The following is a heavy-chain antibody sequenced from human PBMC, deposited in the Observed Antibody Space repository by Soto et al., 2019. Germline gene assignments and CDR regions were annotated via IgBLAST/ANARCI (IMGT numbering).Heavy chain of an antibody. Sequence: ASETLSLTCAVSGGSLSSSNWWGWGRQPPGKGLEWIGEIYHSGSTNYNPSLKSRVTISVDKSKNQFSLKLTSVTAADTAVYYCARGSMIRGVLFDYWGQGTLVTVSS. J-gene: IGHJ4*02. D-gene: IGHD3-10*01. CDR1: GGSLSSSNW. CDR2: IYHSGST. CDR3: ARGSMIRGVLFDY. V-gene: IGHV4-4*02.